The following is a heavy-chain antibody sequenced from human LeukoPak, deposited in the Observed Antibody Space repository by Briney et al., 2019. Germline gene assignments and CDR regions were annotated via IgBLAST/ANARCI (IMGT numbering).Heavy chain of an antibody. CDR1: GFTFRNYW. CDR2: IKGDGSEK. J-gene: IGHJ5*02. Sequence: GGSLRLSCAASGFTFRNYWMIWVRQAPGKGLEWLGNIKGDGSEKRYADSVRGRFTISRDNAQTSLYLQMDSPRAEDTAVYYCARASDPWLQLTWGQGTLVTVSS. D-gene: IGHD5-24*01. CDR3: ARASDPWLQLT. V-gene: IGHV3-7*05.